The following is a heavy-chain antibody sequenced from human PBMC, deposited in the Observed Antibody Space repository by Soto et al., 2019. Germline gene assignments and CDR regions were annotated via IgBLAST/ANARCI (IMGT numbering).Heavy chain of an antibody. D-gene: IGHD3-22*01. V-gene: IGHV3-66*01. CDR3: ARDYDSSGYYNFVY. CDR2: IYSGGST. CDR1: AFTVSSDY. Sequence: PRGSLRLSFAASAFTVSSDYMSWVRQAPGKGLEWVSVIYSGGSTYYADSVKGRFTISRDNSKNTLYLQMNSLRAEDTAVYYCARDYDSSGYYNFVYWGQGTLVTVSS. J-gene: IGHJ4*02.